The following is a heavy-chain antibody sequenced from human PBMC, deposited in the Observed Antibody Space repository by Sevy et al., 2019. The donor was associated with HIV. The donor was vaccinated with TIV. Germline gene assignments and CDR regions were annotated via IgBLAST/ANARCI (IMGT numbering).Heavy chain of an antibody. Sequence: ASVKVSCKASGYTFTSYGISWVRQAPGQGLEWMGWISAYNGNTNYAQKLRGRVTMTTDTSTSTAYMELRSLRSDDTAVYYCARDGYCSGGSCYPNYYYGMDVWGQGTTVTVSS. CDR3: ARDGYCSGGSCYPNYYYGMDV. J-gene: IGHJ6*02. D-gene: IGHD2-15*01. CDR2: ISAYNGNT. CDR1: GYTFTSYG. V-gene: IGHV1-18*01.